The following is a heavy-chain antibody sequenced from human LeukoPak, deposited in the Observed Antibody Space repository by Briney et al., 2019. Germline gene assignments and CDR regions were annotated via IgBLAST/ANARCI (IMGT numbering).Heavy chain of an antibody. CDR2: ISSSSSYT. V-gene: IGHV3-11*06. CDR3: ARGTSGTYYDFWSGYFRQALDYYYGMDV. D-gene: IGHD3-3*01. Sequence: GGSLRLSCAASGFTFSDYYMSWLRQAPGKGLEWVSYISSSSSYTNYADSVKGRFTISRDNAKNSLYLQMNSLRAEDTAVYYRARGTSGTYYDFWSGYFRQALDYYYGMDVWGQGTTVTVSS. J-gene: IGHJ6*02. CDR1: GFTFSDYY.